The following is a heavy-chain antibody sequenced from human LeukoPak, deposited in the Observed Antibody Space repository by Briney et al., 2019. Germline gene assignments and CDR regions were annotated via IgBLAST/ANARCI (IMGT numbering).Heavy chain of an antibody. CDR1: GGSISSSSYY. CDR2: IYYSGST. Sequence: PSETLSLTCTVSGGSISSSSYYWGWIRQPPGKGLEWIGSIYYSGSTYYNPSLKSRVTISVDTSKNQFSLKLSSVTAADTAVYYCARDSAMAKFDYWGQGTLVTVSS. J-gene: IGHJ4*02. CDR3: ARDSAMAKFDY. D-gene: IGHD5-18*01. V-gene: IGHV4-39*07.